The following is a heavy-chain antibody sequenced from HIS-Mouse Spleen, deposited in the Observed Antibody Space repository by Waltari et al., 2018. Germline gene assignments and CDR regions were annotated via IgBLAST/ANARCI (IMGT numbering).Heavy chain of an antibody. J-gene: IGHJ4*02. D-gene: IGHD5-18*01. CDR1: GFTFSDYY. CDR2: ISSSGSTI. Sequence: QVQLVESGGGLVKPGGSLRLSCAASGFTFSDYYMSWIRQAPGKGLWWVSYISSSGSTIYYADAGKGRFTISRDNAKNSLYLQMNSLRAEDTAVYYCARDSVIQGPFYSYGYYFDYWGQGTLVTVSS. CDR3: ARDSVIQGPFYSYGYYFDY. V-gene: IGHV3-11*01.